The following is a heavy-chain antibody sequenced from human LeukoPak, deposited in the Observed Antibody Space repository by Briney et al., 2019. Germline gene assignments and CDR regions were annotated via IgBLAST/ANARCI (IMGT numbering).Heavy chain of an antibody. CDR2: IYPRDSTT. Sequence: GESLKISCKSSGYTFTHDWIGWVRQMPGKGLEWMGIIYPRDSTTRYSPAFEGQVTISVDKSITTAYLQWSSLKASDTAMYYCARRAIIQGTSALDFWGQGAVVIVSS. J-gene: IGHJ4*02. CDR1: GYTFTHDW. CDR3: ARRAIIQGTSALDF. V-gene: IGHV5-51*01. D-gene: IGHD3-3*01.